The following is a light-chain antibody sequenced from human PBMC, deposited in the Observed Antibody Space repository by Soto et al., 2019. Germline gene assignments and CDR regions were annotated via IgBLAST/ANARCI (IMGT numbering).Light chain of an antibody. J-gene: IGLJ1*01. CDR2: EVT. Sequence: QSALTQPASVSGSPGQSITISCTGTSGDIGSYTYVSWYQQYPGKAPKLLISEVTNRPSGVPDRFSGSKSGNTASLTVSGLQAEDEADYYCSSYAGSNNFEVFGTGTKLTVL. CDR3: SSYAGSNNFEV. V-gene: IGLV2-8*01. CDR1: SGDIGSYTY.